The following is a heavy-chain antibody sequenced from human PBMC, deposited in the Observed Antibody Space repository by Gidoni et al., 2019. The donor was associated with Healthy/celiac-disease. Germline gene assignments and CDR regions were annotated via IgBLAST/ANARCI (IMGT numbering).Heavy chain of an antibody. CDR2: ISWNSGSI. V-gene: IGHV3-9*01. Sequence: EVQLVASGGGLVQLGSSLRLSCAPSGFTFDDSAMHWVRQAPGKGLEWVSGISWNSGSIGYADSVKGRFTISRDNAKNSLYLQMNSLRAEDTALYYCAKEGAVLYFDYWVQGTLVTVSS. CDR1: GFTFDDSA. J-gene: IGHJ4*02. D-gene: IGHD3-16*01. CDR3: AKEGAVLYFDY.